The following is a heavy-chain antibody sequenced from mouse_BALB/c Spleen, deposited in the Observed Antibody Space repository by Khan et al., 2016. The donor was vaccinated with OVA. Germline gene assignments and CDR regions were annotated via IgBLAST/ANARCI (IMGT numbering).Heavy chain of an antibody. CDR3: ARDGTRYNYAMDY. D-gene: IGHD2-1*01. J-gene: IGHJ4*01. Sequence: EVQLQESGPGLVKPSQSLSLTCTVTGYTITSDYAWNWIRQFPGNILEWMGYISSSGSTNYNPALKSRFSITRDTSKNQFFLQLNSVTTEDTATYYCARDGTRYNYAMDYWGPGTSVTVSS. V-gene: IGHV3-2*02. CDR1: GYTITSDYA. CDR2: ISSSGST.